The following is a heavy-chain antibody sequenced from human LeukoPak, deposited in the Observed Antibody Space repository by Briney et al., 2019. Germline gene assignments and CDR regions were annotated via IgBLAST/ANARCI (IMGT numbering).Heavy chain of an antibody. CDR1: GFTVSSNY. CDR2: IYSGGST. Sequence: GGSLRLSCAASGFTVSSNYMSWVRQAPGRGLEWVSVIYSGGSTYYADSVKGRFTIPRDNSKNTLYLQMNSLRAEDTAVYYCARVYGSGSYLDYWGQGTLVTVSS. J-gene: IGHJ4*02. CDR3: ARVYGSGSYLDY. V-gene: IGHV3-53*01. D-gene: IGHD3-10*01.